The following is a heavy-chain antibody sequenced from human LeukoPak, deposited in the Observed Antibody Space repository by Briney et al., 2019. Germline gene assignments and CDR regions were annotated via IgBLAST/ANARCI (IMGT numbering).Heavy chain of an antibody. D-gene: IGHD5-12*01. J-gene: IGHJ4*02. V-gene: IGHV4-59*02. CDR2: IYYSGNT. CDR3: ARSEYSAYDSNFDY. CDR1: GDSVSSYY. Sequence: PSETLSLTCTVSGDSVSSYYWSWIRQPPGKGLEWIGYIYYSGNTNYNPSLKSRVAISIDTSKNQFSLKLSSVTAADTAVYYCARSEYSAYDSNFDYWGQGTLVTVSS.